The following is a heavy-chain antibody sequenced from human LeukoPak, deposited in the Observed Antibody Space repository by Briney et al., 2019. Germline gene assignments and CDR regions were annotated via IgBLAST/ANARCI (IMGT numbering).Heavy chain of an antibody. CDR1: GFTLSSYW. CDR3: ARFYGVVVAAYDAFDI. J-gene: IGHJ3*02. Sequence: GGSLSLSCAVSGFTLSSYWMSGVRQAPGKGREWVSSISSSSSYIYYADSVKGRFTISRDNAKNSLYLQMNSLRAEDTAVYYCARFYGVVVAAYDAFDIWGQGTMVTVSS. D-gene: IGHD2-15*01. V-gene: IGHV3-21*01. CDR2: ISSSSSYI.